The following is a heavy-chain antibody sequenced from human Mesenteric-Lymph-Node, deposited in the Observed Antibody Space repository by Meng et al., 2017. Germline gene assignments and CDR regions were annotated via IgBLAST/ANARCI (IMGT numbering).Heavy chain of an antibody. J-gene: IGHJ3*02. V-gene: IGHV1-46*01. CDR3: AQMIVVAHDAFDI. CDR1: GYTFTSYY. CDR2: SNPSGGST. D-gene: IGHD3-22*01. Sequence: ASAMVFCYASGYTFTSYYMHWVRQAPGQGLEWMGISNPSGGSTSYAQKFQGRVTMTRDTSTSTVYMELSSLRSEDTAVYYCAQMIVVAHDAFDIWGQGTMVTVSS.